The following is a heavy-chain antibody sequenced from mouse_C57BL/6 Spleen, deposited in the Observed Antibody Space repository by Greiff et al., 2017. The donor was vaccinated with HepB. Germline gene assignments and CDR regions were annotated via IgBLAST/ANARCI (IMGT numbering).Heavy chain of an antibody. Sequence: VQLQQSGAELARPGASVKLSCKASGYTFTSYGISWVKQRTGQGLEWIGEIYPRSGNTYYNEKFKGKATLTADKSSSTAYMELRSLTSEDSAVYFCAFITTVVATHWYFDVWGTGTTVTVSS. V-gene: IGHV1-81*01. D-gene: IGHD1-1*01. CDR2: IYPRSGNT. CDR1: GYTFTSYG. CDR3: AFITTVVATHWYFDV. J-gene: IGHJ1*03.